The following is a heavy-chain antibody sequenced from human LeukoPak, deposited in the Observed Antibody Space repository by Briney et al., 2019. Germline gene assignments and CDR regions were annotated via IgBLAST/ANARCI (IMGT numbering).Heavy chain of an antibody. CDR1: GFPFSSYS. CDR3: ARSIPYGTTWYGRSDY. V-gene: IGHV3-7*03. Sequence: PGGSLRLSCAASGFPFSSYSMTWVRQAPGKGLEWEANIKPDGTTKFYVDSVKGRFTISRDNALNSLYLQMNSLRAEDTAIYYCARSIPYGTTWYGRSDYWGQGTLVTVSS. CDR2: IKPDGTTK. J-gene: IGHJ4*02. D-gene: IGHD6-13*01.